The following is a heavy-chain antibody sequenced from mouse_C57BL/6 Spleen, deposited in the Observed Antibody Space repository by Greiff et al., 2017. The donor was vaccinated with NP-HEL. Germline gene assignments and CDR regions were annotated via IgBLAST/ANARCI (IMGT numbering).Heavy chain of an antibody. Sequence: VKLQQPGAELVKPGASVKLSCKASGYTFTSYWMHWVKQRPGQGLEWIGMIHPNSGSTNYNEKFKSKATLTVDKSSSTAYMQLSSLTSEDSAVYYCAREEEDSSGCPWFAYWGQGTLVTVSA. J-gene: IGHJ3*01. CDR2: IHPNSGST. CDR1: GYTFTSYW. CDR3: AREEEDSSGCPWFAY. V-gene: IGHV1-64*01. D-gene: IGHD3-2*02.